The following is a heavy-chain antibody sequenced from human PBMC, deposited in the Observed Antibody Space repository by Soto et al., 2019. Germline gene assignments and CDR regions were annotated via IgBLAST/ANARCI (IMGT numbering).Heavy chain of an antibody. J-gene: IGHJ3*01. V-gene: IGHV3-53*01. D-gene: IGHD1-1*01. CDR3: ATWHEREHAYYV. CDR2: LYDIDGS. Sequence: DVQLVESGGGLIQPGESLRLSCGAFGFTISGKKYVAWVRQAPGKGLEWVSALYDIDGSFYADSVKGRFTTSSDSSKTTVYLQMNDLRPDDTAVYYCATWHEREHAYYVWGLGTTVTVSS. CDR1: GFTISGKKY.